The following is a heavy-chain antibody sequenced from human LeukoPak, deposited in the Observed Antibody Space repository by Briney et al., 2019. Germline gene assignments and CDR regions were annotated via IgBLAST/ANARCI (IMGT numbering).Heavy chain of an antibody. J-gene: IGHJ3*02. V-gene: IGHV3-23*01. CDR2: ISGSGGST. CDR3: AKEFIPNRDSSGYYGAFDI. Sequence: PGGSLRLSCAASGFTFSSYAMSWVRQAPGKGLEWVSAISGSGGSTYYADSVKGRFTISRDNSKNTLYLQMNSLRAEDTAVYYCAKEFIPNRDSSGYYGAFDIWGLGTMVTVSS. D-gene: IGHD3-22*01. CDR1: GFTFSSYA.